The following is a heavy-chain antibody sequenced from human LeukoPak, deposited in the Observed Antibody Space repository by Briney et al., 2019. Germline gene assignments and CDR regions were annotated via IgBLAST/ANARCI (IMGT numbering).Heavy chain of an antibody. D-gene: IGHD6-6*01. Sequence: GGSLRLSCAAPGFTFSSYWMSWVRQAPGKGLEWVANIKQDGSEKYYVDSVKGRFTISRDNAKNSLYLQMNSLRAEDTAVYYCAREGLIAARNRYYYYMDVWGKGTTVTVSS. J-gene: IGHJ6*03. CDR3: AREGLIAARNRYYYYMDV. CDR2: IKQDGSEK. CDR1: GFTFSSYW. V-gene: IGHV3-7*01.